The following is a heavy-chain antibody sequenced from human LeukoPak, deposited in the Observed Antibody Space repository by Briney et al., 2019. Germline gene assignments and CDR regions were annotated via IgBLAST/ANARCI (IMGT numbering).Heavy chain of an antibody. D-gene: IGHD6-25*01. CDR1: GFTFSFYA. Sequence: GGSLRLSCAASGFTFSFYAMSWVRQAPGKGLEWVSSISSSSYIYYADSVKGRFTISRDNAKNSLYLQMNSLRAEDTAVYYCARKADFDYWGQGTLVTVSS. CDR3: ARKADFDY. V-gene: IGHV3-21*01. CDR2: ISSSSYI. J-gene: IGHJ4*02.